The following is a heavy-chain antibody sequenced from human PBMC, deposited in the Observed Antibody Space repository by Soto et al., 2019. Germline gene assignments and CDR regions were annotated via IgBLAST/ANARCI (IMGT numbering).Heavy chain of an antibody. V-gene: IGHV4-30-4*01. CDR2: IYYSGST. CDR1: CGSIISGDYY. Sequence: SETLSLTCTFSCGSIISGDYYWSWIRQPPGKGLEWIGYIYYSGSTYYNPSLKSRVTISVDTSKNQFSLKLSSVTAADTAVYYCARSPHIAAAGQFDYWGQGTLVTVSS. CDR3: ARSPHIAAAGQFDY. D-gene: IGHD6-13*01. J-gene: IGHJ4*02.